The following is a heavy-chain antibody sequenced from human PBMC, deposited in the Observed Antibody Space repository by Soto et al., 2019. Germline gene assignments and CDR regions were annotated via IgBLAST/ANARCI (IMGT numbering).Heavy chain of an antibody. CDR2: ISGSGGST. V-gene: IGHV3-23*01. Sequence: EVQLLESGGGLVQPGGSLRLSCAASGFTFSSYAMSWVRQAPGKGLEWVSAISGSGGSTYYADSVKGRFTISRDNSKNPLNLKRNSRRAGDRAVYFCGKFRDRSQLFFRGGHFDLWGRGPLVTLSS. CDR3: GKFRDRSQLFFRGGHFDL. CDR1: GFTFSSYA. D-gene: IGHD2-2*01. J-gene: IGHJ2*01.